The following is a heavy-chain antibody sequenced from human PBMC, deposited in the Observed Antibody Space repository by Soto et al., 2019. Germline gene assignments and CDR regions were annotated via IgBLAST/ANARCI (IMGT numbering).Heavy chain of an antibody. V-gene: IGHV1-69*01. CDR3: ARTLVSYDILTGYYGSYYFDY. Sequence: QVQLVQSGAEVKKPGSSVKVSYKASGGTFSSYAISWVRQAPGQGLEWMGGIIPIFGTANYAQKFQGRVTITADESTSTAYMELSSLRSEDTAVYYCARTLVSYDILTGYYGSYYFDYWGQGTLVTVSS. CDR1: GGTFSSYA. CDR2: IIPIFGTA. D-gene: IGHD3-9*01. J-gene: IGHJ4*02.